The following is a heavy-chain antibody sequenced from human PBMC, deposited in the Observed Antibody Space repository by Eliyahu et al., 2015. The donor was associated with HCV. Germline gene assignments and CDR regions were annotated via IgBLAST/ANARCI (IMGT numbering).Heavy chain of an antibody. Sequence: EVQLLESGGGLVQPGGSLRLSCAASGFPFSSYAMGWVRQVPGKGAGWVSGISGSGSTYYADSVKGRFTISRDNSKNTLYLQMNSLRAEDTAVYYCAKEGGYDWSIIDYWGQGTLVTVSS. CDR2: ISGSGST. J-gene: IGHJ4*02. V-gene: IGHV3-23*01. CDR1: GFPFSSYA. D-gene: IGHD3-3*01. CDR3: AKEGGYDWSIIDY.